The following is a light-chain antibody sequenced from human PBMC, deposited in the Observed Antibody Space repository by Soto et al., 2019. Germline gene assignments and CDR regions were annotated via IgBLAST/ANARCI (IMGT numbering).Light chain of an antibody. Sequence: DIQMTQSPSTLSASVGDRVTITCRASQSISSWLAWYQQKPGKAPKLLIYDASSLESGVPSRFSGSGSGTDFTLTISSLQPADFATYYCQQYNSYQYTFGQGTKLEIK. V-gene: IGKV1-5*01. CDR3: QQYNSYQYT. CDR2: DAS. J-gene: IGKJ2*01. CDR1: QSISSW.